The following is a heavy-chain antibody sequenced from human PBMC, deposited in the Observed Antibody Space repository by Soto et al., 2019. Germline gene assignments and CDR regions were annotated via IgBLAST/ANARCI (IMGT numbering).Heavy chain of an antibody. D-gene: IGHD3-9*01. CDR3: ARDFDDFDA. CDR1: GGTFKSGSFY. Sequence: TSETLSLTCTVSGGTFKSGSFYWSWIRQPPGKGLEWIGYVYHTGRTDYNPSLKSRVSISMGTSKNQFSLDLGSVNPADSAGYYCARDFDDFDARGQGTPVTVSS. J-gene: IGHJ4*02. V-gene: IGHV4-61*01. CDR2: VYHTGRT.